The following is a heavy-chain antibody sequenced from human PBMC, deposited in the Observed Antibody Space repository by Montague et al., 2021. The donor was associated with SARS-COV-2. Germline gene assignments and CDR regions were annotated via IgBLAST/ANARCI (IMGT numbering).Heavy chain of an antibody. V-gene: IGHV4-31*03. CDR2: IYYSGSS. CDR3: ASQSGSYYNYFGL. J-gene: IGHJ4*02. D-gene: IGHD1-26*01. CDR1: GGSISSANYY. Sequence: TLSLTCSVSGGSISSANYYWSWIRQHPGKGLEFIGYIYYSGSSFYNPSLKSRLTISVDTSKNRFSLRLSSVTAADTAIYLCASQSGSYYNYFGLWGQGTLVTVSS.